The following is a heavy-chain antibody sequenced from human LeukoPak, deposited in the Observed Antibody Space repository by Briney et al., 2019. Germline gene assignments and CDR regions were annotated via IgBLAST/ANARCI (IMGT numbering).Heavy chain of an antibody. V-gene: IGHV3-64D*06. CDR3: VTYFYASGLY. D-gene: IGHD3-10*01. J-gene: IGHJ4*02. CDR2: ITTNGGST. Sequence: GGSLRLSCSASGFTFSDYAMHWVRQAPGKGLQCVSAITTNGGSTSYADSVKGRFTISRDNSRNTLFLQMSSLRPEDTAVYYRVTYFYASGLYWGQGTLVTVSS. CDR1: GFTFSDYA.